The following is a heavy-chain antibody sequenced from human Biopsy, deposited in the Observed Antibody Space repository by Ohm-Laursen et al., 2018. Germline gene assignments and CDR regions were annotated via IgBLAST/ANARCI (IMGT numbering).Heavy chain of an antibody. J-gene: IGHJ4*02. V-gene: IGHV3-9*01. Sequence: SLRLSCAASGFTFDNYAMHWVRQTPGKGLEWVSGIFRNSGNIDYAASVKGRFTISRDNAKNSLYLQMNSLRPEDTAFYYCATIAGWGSSPDLRPYWGQGTLVTVSS. D-gene: IGHD3-3*01. CDR3: ATIAGWGSSPDLRPY. CDR2: IFRNSGNI. CDR1: GFTFDNYA.